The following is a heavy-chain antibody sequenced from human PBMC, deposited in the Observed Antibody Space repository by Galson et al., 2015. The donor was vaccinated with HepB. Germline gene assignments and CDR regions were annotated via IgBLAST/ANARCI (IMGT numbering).Heavy chain of an antibody. J-gene: IGHJ5*02. CDR2: IWYDGSNK. Sequence: SLRLSCAASGFTFSNYGMHWVRQAPDKGLEWVAGIWYDGSNKHYADSVKGRFTISRDNSKNTLYLQMDSLRAEDTALYYCARHPTAFYDFWSGYSDNWFDPWGQGTLVIVSS. D-gene: IGHD3-3*01. CDR3: ARHPTAFYDFWSGYSDNWFDP. CDR1: GFTFSNYG. V-gene: IGHV3-33*01.